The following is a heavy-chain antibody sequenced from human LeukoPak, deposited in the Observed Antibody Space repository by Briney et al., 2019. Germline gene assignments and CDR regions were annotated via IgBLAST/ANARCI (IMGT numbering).Heavy chain of an antibody. CDR1: GFTFSSYS. J-gene: IGHJ4*02. Sequence: GGSLRLSCAASGFTFSSYSMNWVRQAPGKGLGWVSSISSSSSYIYYADSVKGRFTISRDNYKNTLYLQMNSLRAEDTAVYYCARDRGYSGSYPDYWGQGTLVTVSS. CDR3: ARDRGYSGSYPDY. CDR2: ISSSSSYI. D-gene: IGHD1-26*01. V-gene: IGHV3-21*01.